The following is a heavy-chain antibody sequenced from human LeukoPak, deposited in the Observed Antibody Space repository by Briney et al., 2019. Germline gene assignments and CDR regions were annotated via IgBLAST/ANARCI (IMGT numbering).Heavy chain of an antibody. J-gene: IGHJ1*01. CDR2: IYPTGTT. Sequence: SETLSLTCTVSGGSIRSSSYYWGWIRQPPGKGLECVGNIYPTGTTYYNPSLKSRVTISIDTSKSQFSLRLISVTAADTAVYYCVQNIPGTIEHWGQGTLVTVSS. CDR1: GGSIRSSSYY. V-gene: IGHV4-39*01. CDR3: VQNIPGTIEH. D-gene: IGHD1-7*01.